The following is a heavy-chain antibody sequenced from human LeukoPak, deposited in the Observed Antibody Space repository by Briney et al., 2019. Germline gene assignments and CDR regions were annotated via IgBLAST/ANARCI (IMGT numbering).Heavy chain of an antibody. CDR1: GGSISSGGYY. CDR2: IYYSGST. D-gene: IGHD4-17*01. J-gene: IGHJ5*02. CDR3: ARLSFYGDYVWFDP. V-gene: IGHV4-31*03. Sequence: SETLSLTCTVSGGSISSGGYYWSWIRQHPGKGLEWIGYIYYSGSTYYNPSLKSRVTISVDTSKNQFSLKLSSVTAADTAVYYCARLSFYGDYVWFDPWGQGTLVTVSS.